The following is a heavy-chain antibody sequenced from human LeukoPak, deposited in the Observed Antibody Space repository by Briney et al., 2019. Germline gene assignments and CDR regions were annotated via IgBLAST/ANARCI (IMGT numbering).Heavy chain of an antibody. V-gene: IGHV3-23*01. CDR2: ISATGGNT. CDR3: AKDRTGTTGADWFDP. J-gene: IGHJ5*02. D-gene: IGHD1-1*01. CDR1: GFTFSSYE. Sequence: GGSLRLSCAASGFTFSSYEMTWVRQAPGMGLEWVSSISATGGNTYYADSVKGRFTISRDNSKNTLYVQMDSLRAEDTAVYYCAKDRTGTTGADWFDPWGQGTLVTVSS.